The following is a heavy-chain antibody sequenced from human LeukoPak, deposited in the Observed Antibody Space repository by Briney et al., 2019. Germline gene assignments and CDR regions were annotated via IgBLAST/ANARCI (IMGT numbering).Heavy chain of an antibody. CDR3: AKDLAGSHAFDI. Sequence: GGSLRLSCAASGFTFNSYAMSWVRQAPGKGLEWVSGISGSGGTTYYADSVKGRFTISRDNSKNTLYLQMNSLRAEDTAVYYCAKDLAGSHAFDIWGQGTMVTVSS. CDR2: ISGSGGTT. CDR1: GFTFNSYA. V-gene: IGHV3-23*01. D-gene: IGHD6-19*01. J-gene: IGHJ3*02.